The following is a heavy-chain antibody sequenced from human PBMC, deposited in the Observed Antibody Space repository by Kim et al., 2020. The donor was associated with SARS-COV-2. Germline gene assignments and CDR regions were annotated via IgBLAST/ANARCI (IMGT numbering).Heavy chain of an antibody. Sequence: GGSLRLSCAASGFTFSSYWMSWVRQAPGKGLEWVANIKQDGSEKYYVDSVKGRFTISRDNAKNSLYLQMNSLRAEDTAVYYCARDGVVVIRAYYYYGMDVWGQGTTVTVSS. J-gene: IGHJ6*02. V-gene: IGHV3-7*03. CDR1: GFTFSSYW. CDR2: IKQDGSEK. D-gene: IGHD3-22*01. CDR3: ARDGVVVIRAYYYYGMDV.